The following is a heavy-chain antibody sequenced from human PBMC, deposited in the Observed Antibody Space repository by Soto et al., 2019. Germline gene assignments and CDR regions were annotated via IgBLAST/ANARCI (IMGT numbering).Heavy chain of an antibody. Sequence: PSETLSLTCTVSGGSISSSSYYWGWIRQPPGKGLEWIGSIYYSGSTYYNPSLKSRVTISVDTSKNQFSLKLSSVTAADTAVYYCANRGPNYYYYGMDVWGQGTTVTVSS. V-gene: IGHV4-39*01. J-gene: IGHJ6*02. CDR3: ANRGPNYYYYGMDV. CDR2: IYYSGST. D-gene: IGHD5-12*01. CDR1: GGSISSSSYY.